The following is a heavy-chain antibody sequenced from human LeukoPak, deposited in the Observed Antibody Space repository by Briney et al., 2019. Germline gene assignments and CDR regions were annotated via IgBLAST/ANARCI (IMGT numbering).Heavy chain of an antibody. CDR3: AKDGGTHFDH. CDR1: GFTFSSYE. D-gene: IGHD1-26*01. CDR2: ISSSGSTI. V-gene: IGHV3-48*03. J-gene: IGHJ4*02. Sequence: GGSLRLSCAGSGFTFSSYEMNWVRQAPGKGLEWVSYISSSGSTIYYADSVKGRFTISRDNAKNSLYLQMNTLRADDTAVYYCAKDGGTHFDHWGQGTLVTVSS.